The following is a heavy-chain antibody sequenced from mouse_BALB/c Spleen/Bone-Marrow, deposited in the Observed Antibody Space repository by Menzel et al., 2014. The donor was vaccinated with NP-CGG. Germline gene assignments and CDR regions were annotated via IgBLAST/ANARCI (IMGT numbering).Heavy chain of an antibody. CDR1: GFSLTSYG. D-gene: IGHD2-14*01. CDR2: IWRGGST. CDR3: AKNGGYDGWFAY. Sequence: QVQLQQSGPSLVQPSQSLSITCTVSGFSLTSYGVHWVRQSPGKGLEWLGVIWRGGSTDYNAAFMPRLSITKDNSKSQVFFKMNSLQADDTAIYYCAKNGGYDGWFAYWGQGTLVTVSA. V-gene: IGHV2-5-1*01. J-gene: IGHJ3*01.